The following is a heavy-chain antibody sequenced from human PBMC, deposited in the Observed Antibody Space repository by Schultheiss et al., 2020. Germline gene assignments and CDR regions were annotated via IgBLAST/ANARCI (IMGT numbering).Heavy chain of an antibody. V-gene: IGHV3-23*01. CDR2: ISGSGGST. CDR1: GFTFSSYA. J-gene: IGHJ4*02. D-gene: IGHD5-12*01. Sequence: GGSLRLSCAASGFTFSSYAMSWVRQAPGKGLEWVSAISGSGGSTYYADSVKGRFTISRDNAKNSLYLQMNSLRAEDTAVYYCARATDSGYDYYFDYWGQGTLVTVSS. CDR3: ARATDSGYDYYFDY.